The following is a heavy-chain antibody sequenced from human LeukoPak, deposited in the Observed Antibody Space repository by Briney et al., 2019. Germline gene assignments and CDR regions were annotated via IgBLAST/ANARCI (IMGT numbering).Heavy chain of an antibody. J-gene: IGHJ4*02. CDR1: GGSISGFC. D-gene: IGHD3-16*01. CDR3: ARGGGSPDY. Sequence: SDTLSLTCTVSGGSISGFCWSWIRQPPGKGLEYIGDVCFSGNTNYNPSLKTRVTISGDTSKSQLSLKMTSVTAADTAMYYCARGGGSPDYWGQGTLVTVSS. CDR2: VCFSGNT. V-gene: IGHV4-59*07.